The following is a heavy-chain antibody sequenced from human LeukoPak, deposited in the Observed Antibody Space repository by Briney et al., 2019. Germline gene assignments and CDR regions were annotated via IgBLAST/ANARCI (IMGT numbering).Heavy chain of an antibody. CDR3: ARGYTWLVFDY. CDR1: GGTISSGGYY. J-gene: IGHJ4*02. Sequence: SQTLSLTCTVSGGTISSGGYYWSWIRQPPGKGLEWIGYIYHSGSTYYNPSLKSRVTISVDRSKNQFSLKLSSVTAADTAVYYCARGYTWLVFDYWGQGTLVTVSS. V-gene: IGHV4-30-2*01. D-gene: IGHD6-19*01. CDR2: IYHSGST.